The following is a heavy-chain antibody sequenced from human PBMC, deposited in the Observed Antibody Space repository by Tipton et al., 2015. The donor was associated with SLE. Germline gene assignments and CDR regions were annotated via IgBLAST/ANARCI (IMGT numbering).Heavy chain of an antibody. V-gene: IGHV4-39*01. D-gene: IGHD2-8*02. J-gene: IGHJ3*02. Sequence: GLVKPSETLSLTCTVSGGSISTNDYWAWIRQPPGKGLEWIGTIYYSGSAYYSPSLKSRVTISVDTSKNHFSVKLTSVTAADTAVYYCARQRPQSSGGFDIWGQGTMISVSS. CDR1: GGSISTNDY. CDR2: IYYSGSA. CDR3: ARQRPQSSGGFDI.